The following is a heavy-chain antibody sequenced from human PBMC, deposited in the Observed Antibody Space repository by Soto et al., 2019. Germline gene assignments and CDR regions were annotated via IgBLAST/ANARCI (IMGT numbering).Heavy chain of an antibody. CDR1: VFSLSTNT. CDR2: ISNDGRRK. V-gene: IGHV3-30*04. J-gene: IGHJ4*02. CDR3: ARVATAMTYDF. D-gene: IGHD2-21*02. Sequence: PWGSLRLSCAASVFSLSTNTMHWFRQVPGKGLEWVASISNDGRRKYYADFVEGRFTISRDTANNILYLEMNSLRAEDTSLYYCARVATAMTYDFWGQGTQVTVSS.